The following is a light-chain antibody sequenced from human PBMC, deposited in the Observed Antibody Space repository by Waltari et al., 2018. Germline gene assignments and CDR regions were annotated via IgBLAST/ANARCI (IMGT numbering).Light chain of an antibody. CDR3: QQYNSYSA. CDR2: DAS. CDR1: QTVLYSSTNKNH. Sequence: DIVMTQSPDSLAVSLGERATITCKSSQTVLYSSTNKNHLAWYQQKPGKAPKLLIYDASRFESGVPSRFSGSGSGTEFTLTISSLQPDDFATYYCQQYNSYSAFGQGTKVEIK. J-gene: IGKJ1*01. V-gene: IGKV4-1*01.